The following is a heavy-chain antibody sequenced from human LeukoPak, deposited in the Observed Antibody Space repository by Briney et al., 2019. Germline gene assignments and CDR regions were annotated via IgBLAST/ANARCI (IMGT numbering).Heavy chain of an antibody. J-gene: IGHJ4*02. CDR1: GGTFSSYA. CDR2: IIPIFGTA. CDR3: ARAHYYDSSGYDFPFDY. V-gene: IGHV1-69*13. D-gene: IGHD3-22*01. Sequence: ASVKVSCKASGGTFSSYAISWVRQAPGQGLEWMGGIIPIFGTANYAQKFQGRVTITADESTSTAYMELGSLRSEDTAVYYCARAHYYDSSGYDFPFDYWGQGTLVTVSS.